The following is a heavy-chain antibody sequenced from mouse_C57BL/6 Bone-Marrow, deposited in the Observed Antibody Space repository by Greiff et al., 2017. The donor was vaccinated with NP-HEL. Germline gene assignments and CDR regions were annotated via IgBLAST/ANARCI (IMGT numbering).Heavy chain of an antibody. J-gene: IGHJ1*03. CDR2: IYPGDGDT. Sequence: VQLQESGPELVKPGASVKISCKASGYAFSSSWMNWVKQRPGKGLEWIGRIYPGDGDTNYNGKFKGKATLTADKSSSTAYMQLSSLTSEDSAVYFCARFRDVWGTGTTVTVSS. V-gene: IGHV1-82*01. CDR1: GYAFSSSW. CDR3: ARFRDV.